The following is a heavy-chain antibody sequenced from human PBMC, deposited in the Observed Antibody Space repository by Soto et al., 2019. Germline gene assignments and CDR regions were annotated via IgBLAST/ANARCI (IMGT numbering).Heavy chain of an antibody. Sequence: PGGSLRLSCAASGFTFSSYGMHWVRQAPGKGLEWVAVISYDGSNKYYADSVKGRFTISXXXXXXTXYXQXXXLRAXDTAVYYCAKTGRFLEWSYYFDYWGQGT. D-gene: IGHD3-3*01. V-gene: IGHV3-30*18. J-gene: IGHJ4*02. CDR2: ISYDGSNK. CDR1: GFTFSSYG. CDR3: AKTGRFLEWSYYFDY.